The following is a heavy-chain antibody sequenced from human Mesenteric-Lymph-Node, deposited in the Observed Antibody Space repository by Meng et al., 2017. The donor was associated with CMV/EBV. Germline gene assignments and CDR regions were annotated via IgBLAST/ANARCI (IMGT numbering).Heavy chain of an antibody. V-gene: IGHV3-74*01. CDR3: VRSRDYSLDV. D-gene: IGHD6-13*01. Sequence: GESLKISCAASGFTFSSYTTNWVRQAPGKGLVWVSRISSDESSTNYADSVKGRFTISRDNAKNTLHLQMNSLRAEDTAVYYCVRSRDYSLDVWGQGTTVTVSS. CDR1: GFTFSSYT. J-gene: IGHJ6*02. CDR2: ISSDESST.